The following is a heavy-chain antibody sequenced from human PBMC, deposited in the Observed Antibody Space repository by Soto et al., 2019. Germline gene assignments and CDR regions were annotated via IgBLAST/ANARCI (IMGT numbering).Heavy chain of an antibody. Sequence: GASVKVSCKASGYTFTSYAMHWVRQAPGQRLEWMGWINAGNGNTKYSQKFQGRVTITRDTSASTAYMELSSLRSEDTAVYYFARDLNYDSSGYPALFDYWGQGTLVTVSS. J-gene: IGHJ4*02. D-gene: IGHD3-22*01. CDR3: ARDLNYDSSGYPALFDY. CDR2: INAGNGNT. CDR1: GYTFTSYA. V-gene: IGHV1-3*01.